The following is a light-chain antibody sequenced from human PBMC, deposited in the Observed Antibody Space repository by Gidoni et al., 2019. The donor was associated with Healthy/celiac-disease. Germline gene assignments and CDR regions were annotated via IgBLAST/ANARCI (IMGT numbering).Light chain of an antibody. CDR3: MQALQTPRT. CDR1: QSLLHSNGYNY. V-gene: IGKV2-28*01. J-gene: IGKJ1*01. CDR2: LGS. Sequence: DIVMTQSPLSLPVTPGEQASISCRSSQSLLHSNGYNYLDWYLQKPGQSPQLLIYLGSNRASGVPDRFSGSGSGTDFTLKISRVEAEDIWVYYCMQALQTPRTFGQGTKVEIK.